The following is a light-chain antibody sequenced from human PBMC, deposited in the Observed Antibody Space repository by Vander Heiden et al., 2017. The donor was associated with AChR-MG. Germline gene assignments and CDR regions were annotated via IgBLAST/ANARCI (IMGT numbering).Light chain of an antibody. V-gene: IGKV3-20*01. CDR3: QRYGSSWT. CDR2: GAS. J-gene: IGKJ1*01. CDR1: QSVSSSN. Sequence: ELVLTQSPGTLSLSPGERATLSCRASQSVSSSNLAWYQQKPGQAPSLLIYGASSRATGIPDRFSGSGSGTDFTLTIGRLEPEDFAVYYCQRYGSSWTFGQGTKVEIK.